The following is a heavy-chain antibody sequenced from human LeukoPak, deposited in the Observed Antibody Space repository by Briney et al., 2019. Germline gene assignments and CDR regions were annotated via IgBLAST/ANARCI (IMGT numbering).Heavy chain of an antibody. CDR2: IYYSGST. D-gene: IGHD5-12*01. Sequence: SETLSLTCTVSGGSISSSSYYWGWIRQPPGKGLEWIGSIYYSGSTYYNPSLKSRVTISVDTSKNQFSLKLSSVTAADTAVYYCARHWGFGYLFDYWGQGTLVTVSS. CDR3: ARHWGFGYLFDY. CDR1: GGSISSSSYY. J-gene: IGHJ4*02. V-gene: IGHV4-39*01.